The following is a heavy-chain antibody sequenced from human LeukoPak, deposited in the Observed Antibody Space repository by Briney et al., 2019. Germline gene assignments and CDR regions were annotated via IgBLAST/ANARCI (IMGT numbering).Heavy chain of an antibody. CDR3: ARVFYYYYYMDV. Sequence: SETLSLTCTVSGGSISRHYWSWIRQPPGKGLEWIGYIYYSGSTNYNPSLKSRVTISVDTSKNQLSLKLSSVTAADTAVYYCARVFYYYYYMDVWGKGTTVTVSS. CDR2: IYYSGST. V-gene: IGHV4-59*11. CDR1: GGSISRHY. J-gene: IGHJ6*03.